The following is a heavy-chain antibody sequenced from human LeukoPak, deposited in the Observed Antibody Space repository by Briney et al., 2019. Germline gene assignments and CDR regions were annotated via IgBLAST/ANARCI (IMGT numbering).Heavy chain of an antibody. D-gene: IGHD4-11*01. V-gene: IGHV3-7*01. CDR3: ARDYRGYYYYYYMDV. CDR2: IKQDGSEK. J-gene: IGHJ6*03. CDR1: GFTFSNHW. Sequence: GGSLRLFCAASGFTFSNHWMSWVRQAPGKGLEWVANIKQDGSEKYYVDSVKGRFTISRDNAKNSLYLQMNSLRAEDTAVYYCARDYRGYYYYYYMDVWGKGTTVTISS.